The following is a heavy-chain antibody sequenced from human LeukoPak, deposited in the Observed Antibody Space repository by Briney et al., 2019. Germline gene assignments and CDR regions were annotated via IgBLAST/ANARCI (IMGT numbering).Heavy chain of an antibody. CDR3: ATHPPNIAATGNSWYFDR. CDR1: GFTFSSYS. V-gene: IGHV3-48*04. CDR2: ISSSSSTI. Sequence: PGGSLRLSCAASGFTFSSYSMNWVRQAPGKGLEWVSYISSSSSTIYYADSVKGRFTISRDNAKNSLYLQLNSLRADDTAVYYCATHPPNIAATGNSWYFDRWGRGTLDTVSS. D-gene: IGHD6-13*01. J-gene: IGHJ2*01.